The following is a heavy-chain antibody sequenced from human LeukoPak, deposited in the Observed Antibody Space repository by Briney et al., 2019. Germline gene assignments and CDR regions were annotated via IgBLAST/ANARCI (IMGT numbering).Heavy chain of an antibody. D-gene: IGHD1-7*01. J-gene: IGHJ6*03. CDR3: ARTELLLYYYYMDV. CDR1: GYTFTSYD. V-gene: IGHV1-8*01. CDR2: MNPNSGNT. Sequence: ASVKVSCKASGYTFTSYDINWVRQATGQGLEWMGWMNPNSGNTGYAQKFQGRVTMTRNTSISTAYMELSSLRSEDTAVYYCARTELLLYYYYMDVWAKGPRSPSP.